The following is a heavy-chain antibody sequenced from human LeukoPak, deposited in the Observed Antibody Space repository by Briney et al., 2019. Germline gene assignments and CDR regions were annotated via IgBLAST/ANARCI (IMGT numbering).Heavy chain of an antibody. D-gene: IGHD2-15*01. CDR3: ARQGCSGGSCYGFDY. CDR2: IYYSGST. J-gene: IGHJ4*02. CDR1: GGSISSSSYY. Sequence: PSETLSLTCTVSGGSISSSSYYWGWIRQPPGKGLEWIGSIYYSGSTYYNPSLKSRVTLSVDTSKNQFSLKLSSVTAADTAVYYCARQGCSGGSCYGFDYWGQGTLVTVSS. V-gene: IGHV4-39*01.